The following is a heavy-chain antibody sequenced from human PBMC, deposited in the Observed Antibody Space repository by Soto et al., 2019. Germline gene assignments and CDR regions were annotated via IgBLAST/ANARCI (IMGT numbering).Heavy chain of an antibody. J-gene: IGHJ5*02. D-gene: IGHD6-13*01. Sequence: ASVKVSCKASGYTFTSYGIHWVRQAPGQRLEWMGWINAANGDTKYSPKFQGGVTITRDTSASTAYMELSSLRSEDTAVYYCVRRHVSATGIDWFDPWGQGTLVT. V-gene: IGHV1-3*01. CDR3: VRRHVSATGIDWFDP. CDR1: GYTFTSYG. CDR2: INAANGDT.